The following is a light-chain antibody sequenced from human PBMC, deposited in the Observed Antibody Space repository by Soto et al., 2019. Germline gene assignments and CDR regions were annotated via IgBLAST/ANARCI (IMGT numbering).Light chain of an antibody. V-gene: IGKV1-12*01. J-gene: IGKJ5*01. CDR2: AAY. Sequence: EIQMTQSPSFVSASVGDRFTITGLASQDIRRWLAWYRQKPGKAPKFLMYAAYSLQSGLPSRFNASGSGTDFNLTISSLQAEDLATYYCQPANSFPPTFGQGTRLEIK. CDR3: QPANSFPPT. CDR1: QDIRRW.